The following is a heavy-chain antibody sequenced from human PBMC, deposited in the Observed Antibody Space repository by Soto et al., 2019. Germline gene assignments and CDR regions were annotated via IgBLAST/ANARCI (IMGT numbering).Heavy chain of an antibody. CDR1: SGSISSSNW. Sequence: PSETLSLTCAVSSGSISSSNWWSWVRQPPGKGLEWIGEIYHSGSTNYNPSLKSRVTISVDKSKNQFSLKLSSVTAADTAVYYCARLGLSGSEDTYYYYYMDVWGKGTTVTVAS. J-gene: IGHJ6*03. CDR3: ARLGLSGSEDTYYYYYMDV. V-gene: IGHV4-4*02. D-gene: IGHD2-15*01. CDR2: IYHSGST.